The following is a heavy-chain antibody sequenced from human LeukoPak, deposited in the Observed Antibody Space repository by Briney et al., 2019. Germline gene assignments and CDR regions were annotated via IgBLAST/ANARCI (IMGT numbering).Heavy chain of an antibody. CDR2: IYYSGST. J-gene: IGHJ4*02. D-gene: IGHD3-10*01. Sequence: SETLSLTCTVSGGSISSISYYWGWIRQPPGKGLEWIGSIYYSGSTYYNPSLKSRVTISVDTSKNQFSLKLSSVTAADTAVYYCARITIRGVMAGYWGQGTLVTVSS. V-gene: IGHV4-39*01. CDR3: ARITIRGVMAGY. CDR1: GGSISSISYY.